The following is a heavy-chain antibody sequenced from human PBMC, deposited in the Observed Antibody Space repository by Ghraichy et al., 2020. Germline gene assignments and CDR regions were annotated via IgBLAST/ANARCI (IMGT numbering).Heavy chain of an antibody. CDR2: INPNSGGT. CDR1: GYTFTGYY. D-gene: IGHD3-9*01. CDR3: ARGPAHILTGYLGNWFDP. Sequence: ASVKVSCKASGYTFTGYYMHWVRQAPGQGLEWMGRINPNSGGTNYAQKFQGRVTMTKDTSISTAYMELSRLRSDDTAVYYCARGPAHILTGYLGNWFDPWGQGTLVTVSS. V-gene: IGHV1-2*06. J-gene: IGHJ5*02.